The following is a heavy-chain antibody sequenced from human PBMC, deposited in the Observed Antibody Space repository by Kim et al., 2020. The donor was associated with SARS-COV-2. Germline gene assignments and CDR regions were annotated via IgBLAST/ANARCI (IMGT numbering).Heavy chain of an antibody. CDR1: GFTFSNAW. D-gene: IGHD3-16*01. Sequence: GGSLRLSCAASGFTFSNAWMTWVRQAPGKGLEWVGRIKRKTDGGTTDYAAPVKGRFTISRDDSKNTLYLQMNSLKTEDTAVYYCTTRPTTYDDIYYVATFDYWGQGTLLTVSS. CDR2: IKRKTDGGTT. V-gene: IGHV3-15*01. CDR3: TTRPTTYDDIYYVATFDY. J-gene: IGHJ4*02.